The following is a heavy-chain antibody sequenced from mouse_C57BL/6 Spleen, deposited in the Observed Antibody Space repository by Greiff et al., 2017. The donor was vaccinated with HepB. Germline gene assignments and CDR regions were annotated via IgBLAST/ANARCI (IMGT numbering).Heavy chain of an antibody. Sequence: QVQLQQPGAELVRPGSSVKLSCKASGYTFTSYWMHWVKQRPIQGLEWIGNIDPSDSETHYNQKFKDKATLTVDKSSSTAYMQLSILTSEDSAVYCCARTYYYGSRGFAYWGQGTLVTVSA. J-gene: IGHJ3*01. V-gene: IGHV1-52*01. D-gene: IGHD1-1*01. CDR3: ARTYYYGSRGFAY. CDR1: GYTFTSYW. CDR2: IDPSDSET.